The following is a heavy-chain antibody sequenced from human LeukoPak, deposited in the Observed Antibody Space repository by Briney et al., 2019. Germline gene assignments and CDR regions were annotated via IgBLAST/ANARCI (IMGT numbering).Heavy chain of an antibody. Sequence: GGSLRLSCAASGFTLSSYWMHWVRHAPGKGLVWVSRINSDGSSTSYADSVKGRFTISRDNAKNTLYLQMNSLRAEDTAVYYCAREPAIAARLYYYYYYMDVWGKGTTVTVSS. CDR2: INSDGSST. D-gene: IGHD6-6*01. CDR1: GFTLSSYW. V-gene: IGHV3-74*01. J-gene: IGHJ6*03. CDR3: AREPAIAARLYYYYYYMDV.